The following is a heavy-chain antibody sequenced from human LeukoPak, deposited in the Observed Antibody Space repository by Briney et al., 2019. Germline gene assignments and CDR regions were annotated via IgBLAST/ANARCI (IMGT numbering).Heavy chain of an antibody. V-gene: IGHV1-2*02. CDR1: GYTFTGYY. D-gene: IGHD7-27*01. Sequence: ASVKVSCKASGYTFTGYYMHWVRQAPGQGLEWMGWINPNSGGTNYAQKFQGRVTMTRDTSISTAYMELSRLRSDDTAVYYCARFHPGQWGNSYYYYMDVWGKGTTVTVSS. CDR3: ARFHPGQWGNSYYYYMDV. CDR2: INPNSGGT. J-gene: IGHJ6*03.